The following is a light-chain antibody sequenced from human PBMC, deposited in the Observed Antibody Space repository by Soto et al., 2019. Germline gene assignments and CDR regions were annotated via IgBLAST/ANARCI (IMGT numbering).Light chain of an antibody. CDR3: QQYHSWPPRT. CDR1: QDVSSN. V-gene: IGKV3-15*01. J-gene: IGKJ1*01. CDR2: GAS. Sequence: EMVVTQSPATLSVSPGERATLSCRASQDVSSNLAWYQQKPGQAPSLLIYGASTRATGTPARFSGSGSGTEFTLTISSLQSEDYAVYYCQQYHSWPPRTFGQGTKVDIK.